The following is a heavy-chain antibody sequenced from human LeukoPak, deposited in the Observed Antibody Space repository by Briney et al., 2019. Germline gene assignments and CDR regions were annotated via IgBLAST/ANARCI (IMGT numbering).Heavy chain of an antibody. V-gene: IGHV3-21*01. CDR2: ISSSSSYI. Sequence: GGSLRLSCAASGFTFSSYSMNWVRQAPGKGLEWVSSISSSSSYIYYADSVKGRFTISRDNAKNSLYLQMNSLRAEDTAVYYCAREPIVGATTGASDIWGQGTMVTVSS. D-gene: IGHD1-26*01. CDR3: AREPIVGATTGASDI. J-gene: IGHJ3*02. CDR1: GFTFSSYS.